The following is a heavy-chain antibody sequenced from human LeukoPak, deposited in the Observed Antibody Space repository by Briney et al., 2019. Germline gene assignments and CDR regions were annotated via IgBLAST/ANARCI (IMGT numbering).Heavy chain of an antibody. CDR3: ARDEVEMATISGY. Sequence: EASVKVSCTASGYTFTIYYMHWVRQAPGQGLEWMGIINPSGGSTSYAQKFQGRVTMTRDMSTSTVYMELSSLRSEDTAVYYCARDEVEMATISGYWGQGTLVTVSS. CDR1: GYTFTIYY. D-gene: IGHD5-24*01. J-gene: IGHJ4*02. V-gene: IGHV1-46*01. CDR2: INPSGGST.